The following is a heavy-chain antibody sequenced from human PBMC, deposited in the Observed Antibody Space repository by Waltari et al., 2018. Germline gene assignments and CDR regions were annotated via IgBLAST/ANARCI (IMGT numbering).Heavy chain of an antibody. V-gene: IGHV1-69*02. D-gene: IGHD4-17*01. CDR1: GGTFSSYT. CDR3: ARDTVTNRGDY. Sequence: QVQLVQSGAEVKKPGSSVKVSCKASGGTFSSYTISWVRQAPGQGLEWMGRIIPILGIANYAQKFQGRVTMTADKSTSTAYMELSSLRSEDTAVYYCARDTVTNRGDYWGQGTLVTVSS. CDR2: IIPILGIA. J-gene: IGHJ4*02.